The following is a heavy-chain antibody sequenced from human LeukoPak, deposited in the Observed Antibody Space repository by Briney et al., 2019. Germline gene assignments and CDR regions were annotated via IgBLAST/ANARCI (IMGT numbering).Heavy chain of an antibody. Sequence: SETLSLTCAVSNVSFKAYYWSWIRQSPGKGLEWIGEVNHSGSTNYNPSLKGRITISADTSKSHFSLELTSVTAADTSVYYCAISGWSYQKRTDSWGQGTLVTVSS. V-gene: IGHV4-34*01. D-gene: IGHD2-15*01. J-gene: IGHJ4*02. CDR3: AISGWSYQKRTDS. CDR1: NVSFKAYY. CDR2: VNHSGST.